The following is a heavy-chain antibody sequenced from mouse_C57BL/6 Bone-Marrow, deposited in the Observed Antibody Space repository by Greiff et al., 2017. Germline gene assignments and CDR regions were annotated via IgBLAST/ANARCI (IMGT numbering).Heavy chain of an antibody. Sequence: VQLQESGAELVRPGASVKLSCKASGYTFTDYYINWVKQRPGQGLEWIARIYPGSGNTYYNEKFKGKATLTAEKSSSTAYMQLSSLTSEDSAVYFCARYDGYLAWFAYWGQGTLVTVSA. CDR1: GYTFTDYY. CDR3: ARYDGYLAWFAY. V-gene: IGHV1-76*01. D-gene: IGHD2-3*01. J-gene: IGHJ3*01. CDR2: IYPGSGNT.